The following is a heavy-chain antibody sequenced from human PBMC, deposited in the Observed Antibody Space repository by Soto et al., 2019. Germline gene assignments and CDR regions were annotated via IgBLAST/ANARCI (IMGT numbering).Heavy chain of an antibody. Sequence: ASVKVSCKASGYTFTSYGISWVRQAPGQGLEWMGWISAYNGNTNYAQKLQGRVTMTTDTSTSTAYMELRSLRSDDTAVYYCARDPYYDFWSGYPGSAFDIWGQGTMLTVSS. J-gene: IGHJ3*02. CDR2: ISAYNGNT. D-gene: IGHD3-3*01. V-gene: IGHV1-18*01. CDR1: GYTFTSYG. CDR3: ARDPYYDFWSGYPGSAFDI.